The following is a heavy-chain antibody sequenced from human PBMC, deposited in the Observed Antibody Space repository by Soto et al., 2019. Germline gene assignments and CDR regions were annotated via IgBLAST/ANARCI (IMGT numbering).Heavy chain of an antibody. Sequence: SETLSLTCTVSSGSIGTYFWSWIRQPPGKGLEWIGYIYYSGTTNYNHSLKSRVTIFLDTSKNQFSLRLSSVTAVETAVYYCASARGGTYDAFDIWGQGTLVTVSS. CDR1: SGSIGTYF. CDR2: IYYSGTT. CDR3: ASARGGTYDAFDI. V-gene: IGHV4-59*01. J-gene: IGHJ3*02. D-gene: IGHD3-16*01.